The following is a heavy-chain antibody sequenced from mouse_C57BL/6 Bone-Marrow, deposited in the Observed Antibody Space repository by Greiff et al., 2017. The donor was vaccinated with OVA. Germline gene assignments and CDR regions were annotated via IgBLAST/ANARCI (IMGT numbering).Heavy chain of an antibody. CDR2: IDPENGDT. V-gene: IGHV14-4*01. Sequence: EVKLMESGAELVRPGASVKLSCTASGFNIKDDYMHWVKERPEQGLEWIGWIDPENGDTEYASKFQGKATITADTSSKTFYLHLSSLTSEDTAVYYCTTYRYWGQGTTLTVSS. J-gene: IGHJ2*01. CDR1: GFNIKDDY. CDR3: TTYRY.